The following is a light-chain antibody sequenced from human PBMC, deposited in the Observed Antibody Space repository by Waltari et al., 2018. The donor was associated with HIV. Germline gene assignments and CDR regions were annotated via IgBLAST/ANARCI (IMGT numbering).Light chain of an antibody. V-gene: IGKV1-5*03. CDR3: QQYNTYPRT. J-gene: IGKJ1*01. CDR1: QNINKY. CDR2: KAS. Sequence: DIQMTQSPSTLSASVGDRVTLTCRASQNINKYLAWYQQKPGKAPNLLLYKASSLESGVPSRFSGSGSGTDFTLTISSLQPDDFATYYCQQYNTYPRTFGQGTKVEIK.